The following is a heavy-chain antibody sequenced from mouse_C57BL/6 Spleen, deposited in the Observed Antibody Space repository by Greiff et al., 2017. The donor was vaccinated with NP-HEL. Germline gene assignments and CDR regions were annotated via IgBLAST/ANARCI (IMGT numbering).Heavy chain of an antibody. J-gene: IGHJ4*01. CDR3: ARLQLRLRDYAMDY. Sequence: EVHLVESGGDLVKPGGSLKLSCAASGFTFSSYGMSWVRQTPDKSLEWVATISSGGSYTYYPDSVKGRFTISRDNAKNTLYLQMSSLKSEDTAMYYCARLQLRLRDYAMDYWGQGTSVTVSS. V-gene: IGHV5-6*01. D-gene: IGHD3-2*02. CDR2: ISSGGSYT. CDR1: GFTFSSYG.